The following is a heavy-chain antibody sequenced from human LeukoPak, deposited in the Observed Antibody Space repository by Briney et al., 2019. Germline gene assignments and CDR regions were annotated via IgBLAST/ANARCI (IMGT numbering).Heavy chain of an antibody. Sequence: GGSLRLSCAASGFTFSNYWMHWVRQAPGKGLVWVSRINGGGSTTSYADSVKGRFTISRDNAKNTLYPQMDSLRAEDTAVYYCARAPYGSGRYWGQGTRVTVSS. J-gene: IGHJ4*02. CDR1: GFTFSNYW. V-gene: IGHV3-74*01. CDR2: INGGGSTT. CDR3: ARAPYGSGRY. D-gene: IGHD3-10*01.